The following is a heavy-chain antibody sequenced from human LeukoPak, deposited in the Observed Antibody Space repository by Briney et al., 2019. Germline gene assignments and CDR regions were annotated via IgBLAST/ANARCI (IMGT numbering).Heavy chain of an antibody. Sequence: GGSLRLSCVASGFTFKNYVMHWVRQAPGKGLEWVAVISYDGSNKYYGDSVKGRFTISRDNSKNTLYLQMNSLRAEDTAVYYCAKDAASIVVVVAANYYYYMDVWGKGTRSPSP. D-gene: IGHD2-15*01. CDR3: AKDAASIVVVVAANYYYYMDV. J-gene: IGHJ6*03. V-gene: IGHV3-30*18. CDR2: ISYDGSNK. CDR1: GFTFKNYV.